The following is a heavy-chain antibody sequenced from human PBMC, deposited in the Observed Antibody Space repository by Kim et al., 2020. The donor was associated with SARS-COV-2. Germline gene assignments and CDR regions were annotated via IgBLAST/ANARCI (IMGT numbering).Heavy chain of an antibody. CDR3: TRGGRPGVRTDY. Sequence: GGSLRLSCAASGFTFSSQSMNWVRQAPGKGLEWVSSISAASDYIFYADSVKGRFTISRDNAKRSLFLQMKSLRAEDTALYYCTRGGRPGVRTDYWGQGTLVAVSS. D-gene: IGHD1-1*01. CDR1: GFTFSSQS. V-gene: IGHV3-21*01. CDR2: ISAASDYI. J-gene: IGHJ4*02.